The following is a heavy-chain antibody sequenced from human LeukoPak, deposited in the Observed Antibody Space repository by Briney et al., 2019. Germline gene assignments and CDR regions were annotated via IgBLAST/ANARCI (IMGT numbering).Heavy chain of an antibody. D-gene: IGHD5-24*01. Sequence: GGSLRLSCAASGFTFSSYWMSWVRQAPGKGLEWVANIKQDGSEKYYVDSVKGRFTISRDNAKNSLYLQMNSLRAEDTAVYYCARIALQGMTTIGSFDYWGQGTLVTVSS. J-gene: IGHJ4*02. V-gene: IGHV3-7*01. CDR2: IKQDGSEK. CDR1: GFTFSSYW. CDR3: ARIALQGMTTIGSFDY.